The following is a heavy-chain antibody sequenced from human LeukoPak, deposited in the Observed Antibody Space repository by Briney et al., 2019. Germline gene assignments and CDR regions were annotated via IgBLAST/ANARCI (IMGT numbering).Heavy chain of an antibody. Sequence: GGSLRLSCAASGFTFSSYSMNWVRQAPGKGLEWVSSISSSSGYIYYADSVKGRFTISRDNAKNSLYLQMNSLRAEDTAVYYCARVWEYCSGGSCYENYYGMDVWGKGTTVTVSS. CDR3: ARVWEYCSGGSCYENYYGMDV. V-gene: IGHV3-21*01. CDR2: ISSSSGYI. D-gene: IGHD2-15*01. J-gene: IGHJ6*04. CDR1: GFTFSSYS.